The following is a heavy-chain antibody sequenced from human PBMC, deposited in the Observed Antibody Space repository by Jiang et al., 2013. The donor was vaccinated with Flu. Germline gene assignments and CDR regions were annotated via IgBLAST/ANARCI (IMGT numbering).Heavy chain of an antibody. V-gene: IGHV1-46*01. CDR3: ARTIPPYCSSTSCLKGLTLQYVGWFDP. CDR1: GYTFTSYY. D-gene: IGHD2-2*01. Sequence: VQLVESGAEVKKPGASVKVSCKASGYTFTSYYMHWVRQAPGQGLEWMGIINPSGGSTSYAQKFQGRVTMTRDTSTSTVYMELSSLRSEDTAVYYCARTIPPYCSSTSCLKGLTLQYVGWFDPWAREPWSPSPQ. CDR2: INPSGGST. J-gene: IGHJ5*02.